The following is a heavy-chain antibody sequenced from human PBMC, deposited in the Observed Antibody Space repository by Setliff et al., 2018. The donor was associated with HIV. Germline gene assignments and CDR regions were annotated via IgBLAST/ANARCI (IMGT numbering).Heavy chain of an antibody. J-gene: IGHJ3*01. CDR1: GFSFGECA. Sequence: GESLKISCAASGFSFGECAMHWVRQAPGKGLEWVTVINWSGDLTYYTDSVKGRFTISRDNSKNSLYLQMNSLRPEDTALYYCARWDPTCAFDLWGPGTMVTVSS. V-gene: IGHV3-43D*04. CDR3: ARWDPTCAFDL. D-gene: IGHD1-26*01. CDR2: INWSGDLT.